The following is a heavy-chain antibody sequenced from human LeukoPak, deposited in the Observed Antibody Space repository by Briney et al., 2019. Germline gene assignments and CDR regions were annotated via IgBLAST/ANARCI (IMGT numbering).Heavy chain of an antibody. D-gene: IGHD6-19*01. CDR3: AKRVVHSSGWSGYYYYYYMDV. CDR2: ISYDGSNK. CDR1: GFTFSSYA. J-gene: IGHJ6*03. Sequence: GGSLRLSCAASGFTFSSYAMHWVRQAPGKGLEWVAVISYDGSNKYYADSVKGRFTISRDNSKNTLYLQMNSLRAEDTAVYYCAKRVVHSSGWSGYYYYYYMDVWGKGTTVTVSS. V-gene: IGHV3-30*18.